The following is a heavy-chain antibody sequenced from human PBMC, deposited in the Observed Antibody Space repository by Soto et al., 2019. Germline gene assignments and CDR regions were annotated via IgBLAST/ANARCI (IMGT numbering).Heavy chain of an antibody. D-gene: IGHD2-15*01. Sequence: GQSLKISCKGSGYSFTSYWIGWVRQMPGKGLEWMGIIYPGDSDTRYSPSFQGQVTISADTSISTSYLQWSSLKASDTAIYYCAGSPGSDYDAFDIWGRGTMVTVSS. CDR2: IYPGDSDT. CDR1: GYSFTSYW. J-gene: IGHJ3*02. V-gene: IGHV5-51*01. CDR3: AGSPGSDYDAFDI.